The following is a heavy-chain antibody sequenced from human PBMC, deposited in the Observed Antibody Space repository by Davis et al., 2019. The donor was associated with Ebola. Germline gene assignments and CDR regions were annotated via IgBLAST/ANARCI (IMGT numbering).Heavy chain of an antibody. CDR1: GFTFSSYG. J-gene: IGHJ6*02. CDR3: AKRRRVAALYYYYGMDV. D-gene: IGHD6-6*01. Sequence: GESLKISCAASGFTFSSYGMHWVRQAPGKGLEWVSAISGSGGSTYYADSVKGRFTISRDNSKNTLYLQMNSLRAEDTAVYYCAKRRRVAALYYYYGMDVWCQGTTVTVSS. V-gene: IGHV3-23*01. CDR2: ISGSGGST.